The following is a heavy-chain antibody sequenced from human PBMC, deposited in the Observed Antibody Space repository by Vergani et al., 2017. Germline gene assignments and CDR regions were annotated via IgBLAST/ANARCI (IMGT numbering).Heavy chain of an antibody. D-gene: IGHD2-2*01. Sequence: QVQLQESGPGLVKPSETLSLTCTVSGGSISSYYWSWIRQPPGKGLEWIGYIYYSGSTNYNPSLKSRVTISVDTSKNQFSLKLSSVTAADTAVYYCARGGDIVVVPAAMPGFDYWGQGTLVTVSS. CDR1: GGSISSYY. CDR3: ARGGDIVVVPAAMPGFDY. V-gene: IGHV4-59*12. CDR2: IYYSGST. J-gene: IGHJ4*02.